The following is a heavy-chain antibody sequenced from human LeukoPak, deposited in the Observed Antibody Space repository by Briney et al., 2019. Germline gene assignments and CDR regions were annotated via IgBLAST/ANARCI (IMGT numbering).Heavy chain of an antibody. D-gene: IGHD3-10*01. CDR2: IRSKSYGGTT. J-gene: IGHJ4*02. V-gene: IGHV3-49*03. CDR3: TSNHGITMIRGAGNHFDY. CDR1: GFTFSDYY. Sequence: GGSLRLSCAASGFTFSDYYMSWIRQAPGKGLEWVGFIRSKSYGGTTEYAASVKGRFTISRDDSKSIAYLQMNSLKTEDTAVYYCTSNHGITMIRGAGNHFDYWGQGTLVTVSS.